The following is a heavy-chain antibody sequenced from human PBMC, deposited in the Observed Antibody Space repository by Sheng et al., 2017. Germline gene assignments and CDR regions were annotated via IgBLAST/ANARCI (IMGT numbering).Heavy chain of an antibody. Sequence: EVQLVESGGGLVQPGRSLRLSCAASGFTFDDYAMHWVRQAPGKGLEWVSGISWNSGSIGYADSVKGRFTISRDNAKNSLYLQMNSLRAEDTALYYCAKLGYSSSSPGMDVWDQGP. V-gene: IGHV3-9*01. CDR2: ISWNSGSI. CDR1: GFTFDDYA. D-gene: IGHD6-6*01. CDR3: AKLGYSSSSPGMDV. J-gene: IGHJ6*02.